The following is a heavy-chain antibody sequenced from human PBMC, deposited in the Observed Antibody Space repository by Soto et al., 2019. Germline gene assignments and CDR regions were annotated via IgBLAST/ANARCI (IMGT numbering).Heavy chain of an antibody. CDR1: GFTFSSYD. V-gene: IGHV3-13*01. CDR3: ARDRGRGAFDI. Sequence: GGSLRLSCAASGFTFSSYDMHWVRQATGKGLEWVSAIGTAGDTDYPGSVKGRFTISRENAKNSLYLQMNSLRAGDTAVYYCARDRGRGAFDIWGQGTMVTVSS. J-gene: IGHJ3*02. D-gene: IGHD3-10*01. CDR2: IGTAGDT.